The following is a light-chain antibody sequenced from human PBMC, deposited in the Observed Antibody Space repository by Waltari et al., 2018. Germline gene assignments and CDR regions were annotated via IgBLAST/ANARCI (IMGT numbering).Light chain of an antibody. V-gene: IGLV7-43*01. CDR1: PGAVISRSY. CDR3: LLYYGGPWG. CDR2: STT. J-gene: IGLJ3*02. Sequence: TVLTHVPSLTVPPGRKVTLTFASSPGAVISRSYPTWFQQTPGQPPSALIHSTTVRYSWTPTRFSGSLLGDKATLTLSGVQPEDGADYYCLLYYGGPWGLGGGTKVTVL.